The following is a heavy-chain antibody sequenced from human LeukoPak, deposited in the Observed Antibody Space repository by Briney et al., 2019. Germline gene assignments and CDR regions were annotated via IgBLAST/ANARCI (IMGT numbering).Heavy chain of an antibody. J-gene: IGHJ4*02. CDR2: IYYSGST. D-gene: IGHD3-22*01. CDR3: ARDAYYDSSGYYSDY. V-gene: IGHV4-39*07. Sequence: PSETLSLTCTVSGVSISSSSYYWGWIRQPPGKGLEWIGSIYYSGSTYYNPSLKSRVTISVDTSKNQFSLKLSSVTDADTAVYYCARDAYYDSSGYYSDYWGQGTLVTVSS. CDR1: GVSISSSSYY.